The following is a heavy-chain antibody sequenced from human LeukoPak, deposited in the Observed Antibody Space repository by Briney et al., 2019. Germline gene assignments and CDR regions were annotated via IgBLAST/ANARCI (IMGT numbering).Heavy chain of an antibody. J-gene: IGHJ5*02. D-gene: IGHD1-26*01. CDR3: ARVKVGITYWFDP. Sequence: GGSLRLSXAASGFTVNYNYMSWVRQAPGKGLEWVSVIYSGGSTYYADSVKGRFTISRDDSKNTVYLQMNSLRVEDTAVYYCARVKVGITYWFDPWGQGTLVTVSS. CDR1: GFTVNYNY. V-gene: IGHV3-66*01. CDR2: IYSGGST.